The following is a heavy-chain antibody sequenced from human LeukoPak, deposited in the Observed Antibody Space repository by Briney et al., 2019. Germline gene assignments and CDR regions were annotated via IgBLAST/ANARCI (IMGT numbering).Heavy chain of an antibody. D-gene: IGHD2-2*01. CDR1: GYPISSGYY. CDR2: IYHSGST. V-gene: IGHV4-38-2*01. Sequence: SETLSLTCAVSGYPISSGYYWGWIRQPPGKGLEWIGSIYHSGSTYYNPSLKSRVTISVDTSKNQFSLKLRSVSAADTAVYYCARTYCTTTGCYVNSWGQGTLVTVSS. J-gene: IGHJ4*02. CDR3: ARTYCTTTGCYVNS.